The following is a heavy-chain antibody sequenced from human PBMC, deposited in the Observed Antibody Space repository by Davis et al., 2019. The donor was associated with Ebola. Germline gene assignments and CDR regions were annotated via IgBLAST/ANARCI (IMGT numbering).Heavy chain of an antibody. CDR2: INPNSGGT. CDR3: AMQPRVVPPYYGMDV. CDR1: GYTFTSYG. D-gene: IGHD2-15*01. V-gene: IGHV1-2*04. Sequence: ASVKVSCKASGYTFTSYGISWVRRAPGQGLEWMGWINPNSGGTNYAQKFQGWVTMTRDTSISTAYMELSRLRSDDTAVYYCAMQPRVVPPYYGMDVWGQGTTVTVSS. J-gene: IGHJ6*02.